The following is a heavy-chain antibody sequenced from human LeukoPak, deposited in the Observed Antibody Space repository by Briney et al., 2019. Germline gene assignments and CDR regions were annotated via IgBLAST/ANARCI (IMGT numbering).Heavy chain of an antibody. J-gene: IGHJ4*02. Sequence: GGSLRLSCEASGFTFNNYVMTWVRQAPGKGLEWVSSISASAAMTYYADSVKGRFTVSRDNSNNRLYLQMSGLTAADTAVYYCARFSSIAAAFDYWGQGTLVTVSS. CDR2: ISASAAMT. CDR1: GFTFNNYV. D-gene: IGHD6-13*01. V-gene: IGHV3-23*01. CDR3: ARFSSIAAAFDY.